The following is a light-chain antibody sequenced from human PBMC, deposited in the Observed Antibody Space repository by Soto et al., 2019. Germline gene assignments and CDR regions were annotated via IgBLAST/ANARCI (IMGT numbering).Light chain of an antibody. J-gene: IGKJ5*01. CDR3: QQSYTVPIT. CDR2: ATY. CDR1: QSIRNY. Sequence: DIQMTQSLSSLSASVGASFTITGRASQSIRNYLNWYQLKPGKATKLLIYATYSLQTGVPSRFSGSGSGTDCTLTVSSLQPEEFATYYCQQSYTVPITVGQGTRLEIK. V-gene: IGKV1-39*01.